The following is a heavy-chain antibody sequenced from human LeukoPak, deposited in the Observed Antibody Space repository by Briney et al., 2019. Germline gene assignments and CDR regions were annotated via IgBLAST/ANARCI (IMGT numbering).Heavy chain of an antibody. CDR1: GFTFSSYA. Sequence: GGSLRLSCAASGFTFSSYAMTWVCQAPGKGLEWVSAISGSGGSTYYADSVKGRFTISRDNSKNTLYLQMNSLRAEDTAVYYCAKALRTFSFFATPSGYWGQGTLVTVSS. CDR3: AKALRTFSFFATPSGY. CDR2: ISGSGGST. D-gene: IGHD3-3*01. V-gene: IGHV3-23*01. J-gene: IGHJ4*02.